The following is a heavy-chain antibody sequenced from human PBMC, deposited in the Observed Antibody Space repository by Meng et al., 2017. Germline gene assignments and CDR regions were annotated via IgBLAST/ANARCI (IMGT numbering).Heavy chain of an antibody. V-gene: IGHV1-69*05. D-gene: IGHD3-10*01. CDR2: IIPIFGTA. Sequence: SVKVSCKASGGTFSSYAISWVRQAPGQGPEWMGGIIPIFGTANYAQKFQGRVTITTDESTSTAYMELSSLRSEDTAVYYCARVNVDIADPLFRGKIYYGMDVWGQGTTVTVSS. J-gene: IGHJ6*02. CDR1: GGTFSSYA. CDR3: ARVNVDIADPLFRGKIYYGMDV.